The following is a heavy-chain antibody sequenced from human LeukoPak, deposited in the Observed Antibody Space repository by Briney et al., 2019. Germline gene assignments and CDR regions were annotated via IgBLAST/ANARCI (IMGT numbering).Heavy chain of an antibody. D-gene: IGHD4-11*01. Sequence: GGSLRLSCAASGYTFSSYSMNWVRQAPGRGLEWVSFISSGSSYIYYADSVKGRFTISRDNAKKSLYLQINSLRAEDTAIYYCARDSFFDGNYGADYFDCWGQGTLVTVSS. CDR3: ARDSFFDGNYGADYFDC. J-gene: IGHJ4*02. V-gene: IGHV3-21*01. CDR2: ISSGSSYI. CDR1: GYTFSSYS.